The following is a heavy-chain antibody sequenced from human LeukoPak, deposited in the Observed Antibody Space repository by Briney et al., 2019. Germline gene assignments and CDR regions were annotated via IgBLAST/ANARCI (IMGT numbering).Heavy chain of an antibody. J-gene: IGHJ5*01. Sequence: SETLSLTCTVSADSLRDYYWNWIRQSPGKGLEWIGYIYYTGNTDYNPSLKSRVTLSVDTSSKQFSLQMTSVTAADTAVYFCARGRFGSPPGCFESWGQGTLVTVSP. CDR3: ARGRFGSPPGCFES. CDR1: ADSLRDYY. D-gene: IGHD3-10*01. CDR2: IYYTGNT. V-gene: IGHV4-59*01.